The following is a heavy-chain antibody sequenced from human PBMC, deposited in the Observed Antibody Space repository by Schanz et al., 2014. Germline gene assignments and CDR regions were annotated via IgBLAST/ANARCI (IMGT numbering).Heavy chain of an antibody. D-gene: IGHD5-12*01. CDR3: ARDGGRDGYNLAFDV. CDR2: IVGSGDST. V-gene: IGHV3-23*04. CDR1: GFTFSSYA. J-gene: IGHJ3*01. Sequence: EVQLVESGGGLVQPGGSLRLSCAASGFTFSSYAMSWVRQAPGKGLEWVSHIVGSGDSTYYADSVKGRFIISRDSSKNTLFLQMNSLRAEDTAVYFCARDGGRDGYNLAFDVWGQGTLVTVSS.